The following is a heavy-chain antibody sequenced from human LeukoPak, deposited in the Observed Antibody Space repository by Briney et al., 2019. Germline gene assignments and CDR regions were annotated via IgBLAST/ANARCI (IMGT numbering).Heavy chain of an antibody. CDR3: ARDTQGGGSYKWVGAFDI. Sequence: SETLSLTCTVSGGSIRSYYGSGIRPAPGKGREGVGYIYHSGSTYYNPSLKRRVTISVDRSKNQFCLKLSSVTAAATAVYYCARDTQGGGSYKWVGAFDIWGQGTMVTVSS. CDR1: GGSIRSYY. CDR2: IYHSGST. V-gene: IGHV4-59*12. D-gene: IGHD1-26*01. J-gene: IGHJ3*02.